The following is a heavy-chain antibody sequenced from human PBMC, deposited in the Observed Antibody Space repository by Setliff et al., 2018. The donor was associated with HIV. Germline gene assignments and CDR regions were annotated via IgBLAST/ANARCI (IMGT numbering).Heavy chain of an antibody. J-gene: IGHJ4*02. Sequence: GGSLRLSCGASGFSFGDYYMSWVRQAPGKGLEWVSYISSSGSTIYYADSVKGRFTISRDNAKNSLYLQMNSLRAEDTAVYYCARPNYYDSSGSFDYWGQGTLVTVSS. CDR1: GFSFGDYY. CDR2: ISSSGSTI. V-gene: IGHV3-11*04. D-gene: IGHD3-22*01. CDR3: ARPNYYDSSGSFDY.